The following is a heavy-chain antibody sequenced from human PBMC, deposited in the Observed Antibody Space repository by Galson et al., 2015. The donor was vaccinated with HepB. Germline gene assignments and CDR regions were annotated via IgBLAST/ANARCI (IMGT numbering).Heavy chain of an antibody. J-gene: IGHJ4*02. CDR3: ARDQSGYDFFDY. Sequence: SVKVSCKASGYTFTSYAMHWVRQAPGQRLEWMGWINAGNGNTKYSQKFQGGVTITRDTSASTAYMELSSLRSEDTAVYYCARDQSGYDFFDYWGQGTLVTVSS. CDR1: GYTFTSYA. CDR2: INAGNGNT. D-gene: IGHD5-12*01. V-gene: IGHV1-3*01.